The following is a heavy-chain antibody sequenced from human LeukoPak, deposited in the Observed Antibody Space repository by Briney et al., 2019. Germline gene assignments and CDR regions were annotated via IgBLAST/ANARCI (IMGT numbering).Heavy chain of an antibody. Sequence: GGSLRLSCAASGFSFISYGMHWVRRAPGKGLEWVGVISDDGRSKDYADSVKGRFTISRDNSKDTLYLQMNSLRDEDTAVYYCAKRPSDYGDYVSYFDYWGQGTLVTVSS. J-gene: IGHJ4*02. V-gene: IGHV3-30*18. CDR2: ISDDGRSK. CDR3: AKRPSDYGDYVSYFDY. CDR1: GFSFISYG. D-gene: IGHD4-17*01.